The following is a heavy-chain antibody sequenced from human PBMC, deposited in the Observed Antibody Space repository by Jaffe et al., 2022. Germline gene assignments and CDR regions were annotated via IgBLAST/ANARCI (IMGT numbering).Heavy chain of an antibody. D-gene: IGHD2-15*01. CDR3: ARAPYCSGGSCYVEWWFDP. CDR2: INPNSGGT. Sequence: QVQLVQSGAEVKKPGASVKVSCKASGYTFTGYYMHWVRQAPGQGLEWMGRINPNSGGTNYAQKFQGRVTMTRDTSISTAYMELSRLRSDDTAVYYCARAPYCSGGSCYVEWWFDPWGQGTLVTVSS. CDR1: GYTFTGYY. V-gene: IGHV1-2*06. J-gene: IGHJ5*02.